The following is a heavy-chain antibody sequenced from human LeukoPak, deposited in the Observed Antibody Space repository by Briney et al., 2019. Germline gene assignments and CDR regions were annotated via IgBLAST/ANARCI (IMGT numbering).Heavy chain of an antibody. Sequence: VASVKVSCKASGYTFTSYGISWVRQAPGQGLEWMGWISAYNGNTNYAQKLQGRVTMTTDTSTSTAYMELRSLRSDDTAVYYCARYRAYYDILTGYYDLVYWGQGTLVTVSS. CDR3: ARYRAYYDILTGYYDLVY. CDR1: GYTFTSYG. CDR2: ISAYNGNT. V-gene: IGHV1-18*01. D-gene: IGHD3-9*01. J-gene: IGHJ4*02.